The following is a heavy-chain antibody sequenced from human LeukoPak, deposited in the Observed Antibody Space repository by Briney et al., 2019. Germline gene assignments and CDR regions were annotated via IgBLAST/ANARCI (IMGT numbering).Heavy chain of an antibody. V-gene: IGHV4-34*01. J-gene: IGHJ3*02. CDR3: ARDRGSGSYYTHDAFDI. Sequence: PSETLSLTCAVYGGSFSGYYWSWIRQPPGKGLEWIGEINHSGSTNYNPSLKSRVTISVDTSKNQFSLKLSSVTAADTAVYYCARDRGSGSYYTHDAFDIWGQGTMVTVSS. CDR1: GGSFSGYY. D-gene: IGHD3-10*01. CDR2: INHSGST.